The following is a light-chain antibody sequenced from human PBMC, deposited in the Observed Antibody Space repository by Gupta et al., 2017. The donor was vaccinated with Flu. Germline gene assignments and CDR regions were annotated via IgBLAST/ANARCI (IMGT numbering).Light chain of an antibody. V-gene: IGKV3-11*01. CDR2: DAS. Sequence: PATLSLSPGERATLSCRASQSIGSSLVWYQQKPGQAPRLLIYDASNRATGIPARFSGSGSGTDFTLTISSLEPEDFAIYHCQQRSKWPLTFGGGSKMEIK. J-gene: IGKJ4*01. CDR3: QQRSKWPLT. CDR1: QSIGSS.